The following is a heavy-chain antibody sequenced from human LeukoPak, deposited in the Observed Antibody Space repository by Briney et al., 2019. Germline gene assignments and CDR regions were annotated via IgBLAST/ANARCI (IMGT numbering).Heavy chain of an antibody. CDR1: GYTFTGYY. D-gene: IGHD1-26*01. CDR3: ARWWELLRAFDI. V-gene: IGHV1-2*02. Sequence: ASVKVSCKASGYTFTGYYMHWVRQAPGQGLEWMGWINPNSGGTNYAQKLQGRVTMTTDTSTSTAYMELRSLRSDDTAVYYCARWWELLRAFDIWGQGTMVTVSS. CDR2: INPNSGGT. J-gene: IGHJ3*02.